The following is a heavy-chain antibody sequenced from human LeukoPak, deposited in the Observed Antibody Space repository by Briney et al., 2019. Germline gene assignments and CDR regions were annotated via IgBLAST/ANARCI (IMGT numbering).Heavy chain of an antibody. CDR3: ARYCSGGSCHPGRIDP. CDR1: GYTFTGYC. CDR2: TNPNSGGT. Sequence: ASVKVSCKASGYTFTGYCMHWVRQAPGQGLEWMGRTNPNSGGTNYAQKFQGRVTMTRDTSISTAYMELSRLRSDDTAVYYCARYCSGGSCHPGRIDPWGQGTLVTVSS. D-gene: IGHD2-15*01. V-gene: IGHV1-2*06. J-gene: IGHJ5*02.